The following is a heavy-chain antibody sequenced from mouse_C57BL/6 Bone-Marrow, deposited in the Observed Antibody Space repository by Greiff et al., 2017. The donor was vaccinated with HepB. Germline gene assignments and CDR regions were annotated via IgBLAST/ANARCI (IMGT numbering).Heavy chain of an antibody. CDR1: GYTFTSYW. CDR2: IYPGNSDT. J-gene: IGHJ3*01. V-gene: IGHV1-5*01. Sequence: VQLQQSGTVLARPGASVKMSCKTSGYTFTSYWMHWVKQRPGQGLEWIGAIYPGNSDTSYNQKFKGQAKLTAVTSASTAYMELSSLTSEDSAVYYCTRAITTVVEDPWFAYWGQGTLVTVSA. CDR3: TRAITTVVEDPWFAY. D-gene: IGHD1-1*01.